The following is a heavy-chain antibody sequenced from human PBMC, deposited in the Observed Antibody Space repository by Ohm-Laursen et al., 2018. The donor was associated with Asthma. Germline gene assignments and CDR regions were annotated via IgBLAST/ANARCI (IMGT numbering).Heavy chain of an antibody. CDR1: GGTFSSYA. J-gene: IGHJ4*02. CDR3: ASQGAVGATREYYFDY. CDR2: IIPIFGTA. V-gene: IGHV1-69*13. D-gene: IGHD1-26*01. Sequence: SVKVSCKASGGTFSSYAISWVRQAPGQGLEWMGGIIPIFGTANYAQKFQGRVTITADESTSTAYMELSSLRSEDTAVYYCASQGAVGATREYYFDYWGQGTLVTVSS.